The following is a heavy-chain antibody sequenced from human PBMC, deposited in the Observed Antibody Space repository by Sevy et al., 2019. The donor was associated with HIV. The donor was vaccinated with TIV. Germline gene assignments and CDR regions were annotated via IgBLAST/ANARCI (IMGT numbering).Heavy chain of an antibody. CDR1: GFTSKKFG. CDR3: AKDLYCCVPRSYPDY. CDR2: ISYDESIK. Sequence: GGSLRLSCVTSGFTSKKFGMNWVRQAPGKGLDWVAIISYDESIKYYVDSVEGRFTISRDNAKNTLYLQMDRLRAEDTAVYYCAKDLYCCVPRSYPDYWGQGTLVTVSS. D-gene: IGHD1-26*01. J-gene: IGHJ4*02. V-gene: IGHV3-30*02.